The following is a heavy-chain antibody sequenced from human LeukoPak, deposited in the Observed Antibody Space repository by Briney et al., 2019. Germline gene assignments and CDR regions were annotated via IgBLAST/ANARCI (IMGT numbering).Heavy chain of an antibody. J-gene: IGHJ4*02. D-gene: IGHD1-26*01. Sequence: GGSLRLSCAASGFTFSSYSTNWVRQAPGKGLEWVSSISSSSSYIYYADSVKGRFTISRDNAKNSLYLQMNSLRAEDTAVYYCAREGAEVGATGALDYWGQGTLVTVSS. CDR3: AREGAEVGATGALDY. CDR1: GFTFSSYS. CDR2: ISSSSSYI. V-gene: IGHV3-21*01.